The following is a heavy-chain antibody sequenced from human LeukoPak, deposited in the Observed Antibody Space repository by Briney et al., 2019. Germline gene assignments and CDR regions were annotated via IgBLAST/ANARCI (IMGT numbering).Heavy chain of an antibody. D-gene: IGHD5-18*01. J-gene: IGHJ4*02. CDR2: ISGSGGST. Sequence: GGSLRLSCAASGFTFSSYAMSWVRQAPGKGLEWVSAISGSGGSTYYADSVKGRFTISRDNSKNTLYLQMNSLRAEDTAVYYCAKEVERTGYSYGGGPFDYWGQGTLVTVSS. CDR1: GFTFSSYA. V-gene: IGHV3-23*01. CDR3: AKEVERTGYSYGGGPFDY.